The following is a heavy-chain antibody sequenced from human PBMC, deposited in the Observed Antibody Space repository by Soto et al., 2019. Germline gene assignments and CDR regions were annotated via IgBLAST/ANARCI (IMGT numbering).Heavy chain of an antibody. J-gene: IGHJ6*02. CDR1: GFTFSSYG. CDR3: AREGSSSTSCYIRLNYGMDV. D-gene: IGHD2-2*02. V-gene: IGHV3-33*01. Sequence: PGGSLRLSCAASGFTFSSYGMHWVRQAPGKGLEWVAVIWYDGSNKYYADSVKGRFTISRDNSKNTLYLQMNSLRAEDTAVYYCAREGSSSTSCYIRLNYGMDVWGQGTTVTVSS. CDR2: IWYDGSNK.